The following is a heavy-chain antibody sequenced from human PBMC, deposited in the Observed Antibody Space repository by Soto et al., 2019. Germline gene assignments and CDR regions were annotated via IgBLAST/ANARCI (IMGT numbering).Heavy chain of an antibody. Sequence: QVQLQESGPGLVKPSETLSLTCTVSGCSVSSGSYYWSWIRQPPGKGLEWIGLIYYGGSTNYNPSPNSRVTISGDTSKNQFSLKLSSVTAADTDVYYCAREFAPWGQGTLVTVSS. J-gene: IGHJ5*02. CDR3: AREFAP. V-gene: IGHV4-61*01. CDR2: IYYGGST. CDR1: GCSVSSGSYY.